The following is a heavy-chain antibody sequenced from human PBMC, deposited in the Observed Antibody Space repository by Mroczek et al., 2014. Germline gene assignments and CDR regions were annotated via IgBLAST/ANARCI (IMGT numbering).Heavy chain of an antibody. D-gene: IGHD2-15*01. CDR1: GGSFSGYY. CDR3: ARGSGPSKVVYYYYYMDV. J-gene: IGHJ6*03. CDR2: INHSGST. V-gene: IGHV4-34*01. Sequence: QVQLQQWGAGLLKPSETLSLTCAVYGGSFSGYYWSWIRQPPGKGLEWIGEINHSGSTNYNPSLKSRVTISVDTSKNQFSLKLSSVTAADTAVYYCARGSGPSKVVYYYYYMDVWGKGTTVTVSS.